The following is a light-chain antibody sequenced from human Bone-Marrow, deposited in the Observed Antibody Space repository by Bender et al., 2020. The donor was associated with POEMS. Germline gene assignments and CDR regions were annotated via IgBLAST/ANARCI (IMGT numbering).Light chain of an antibody. J-gene: IGLJ3*02. Sequence: SYELTQPPSVSVSPGQTARITCSGDELAKKFVYWYQQKSGQAPVLVIYEDTKRPSGIPESFSGSSSGTMATLTITGAQVEDEADYFCYSSYSSGNLWVFGGGTKLTVL. V-gene: IGLV3-10*01. CDR3: YSSYSSGNLWV. CDR1: ELAKKF. CDR2: EDT.